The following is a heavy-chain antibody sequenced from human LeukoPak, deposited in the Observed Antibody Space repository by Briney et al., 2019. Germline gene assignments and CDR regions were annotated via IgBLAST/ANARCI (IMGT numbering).Heavy chain of an antibody. CDR1: GGSISSSSYY. CDR2: IYYSEST. V-gene: IGHV4-39*01. D-gene: IGHD3-22*01. J-gene: IGHJ4*02. Sequence: SETLSLTCTVSGGSISSSSYYWGWIRHPPGKGLEWIGSIYYSESTYYNPSLKSRVTISVHTSKNQFFLKLSSVTAEDTAVYYCARHGSRGYSPYYFASWGQGKLVTVSS. CDR3: ARHGSRGYSPYYFAS.